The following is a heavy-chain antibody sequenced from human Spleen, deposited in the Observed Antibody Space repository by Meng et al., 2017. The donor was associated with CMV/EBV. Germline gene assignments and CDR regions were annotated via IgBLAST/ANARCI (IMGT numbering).Heavy chain of an antibody. D-gene: IGHD2-2*01. CDR3: ASRFKCGTSCYGAFAI. J-gene: IGHJ3*02. Sequence: SVKVSCKASGGTFSSYAISWVRQAPGQGLEWMGGIIPILGIANYAQKFQGRVTITADKSTSTAYMELSSLRSEDTAVYYCASRFKCGTSCYGAFAIWGQATMVTVSS. V-gene: IGHV1-69*10. CDR1: GGTFSSYA. CDR2: IIPILGIA.